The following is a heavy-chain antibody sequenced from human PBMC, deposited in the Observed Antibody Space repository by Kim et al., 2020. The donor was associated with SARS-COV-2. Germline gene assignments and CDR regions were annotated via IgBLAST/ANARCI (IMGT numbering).Heavy chain of an antibody. CDR2: IWYDGSKK. V-gene: IGHV3-33*01. CDR1: GFTFSSYG. CDR3: AREGGVATIDY. D-gene: IGHD5-12*01. J-gene: IGHJ4*02. Sequence: GGSLRLSCAASGFTFSSYGMHWVRQAPGKGLEWVAVIWYDGSKKYYADSVKGRFTISRDNSKNTLYLQMNSLRAEDTAVYYCAREGGVATIDYWGQGTLVTVSS.